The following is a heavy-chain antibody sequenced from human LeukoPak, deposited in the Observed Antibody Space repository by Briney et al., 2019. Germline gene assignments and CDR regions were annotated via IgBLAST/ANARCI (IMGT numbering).Heavy chain of an antibody. D-gene: IGHD1-14*01. CDR3: ARGPQEHLLTSFDS. CDR2: INPNSGGA. J-gene: IGHJ4*02. Sequence: ASVKVSCTASGYTFTGTYMHWVRKAPGQGLEWMGWINPNSGGANYAQKFQGRVAMTRDTPINTAYMEVSSLRSDDTAVYYCARGPQEHLLTSFDSWGQGTLVTVSS. V-gene: IGHV1-2*02. CDR1: GYTFTGTY.